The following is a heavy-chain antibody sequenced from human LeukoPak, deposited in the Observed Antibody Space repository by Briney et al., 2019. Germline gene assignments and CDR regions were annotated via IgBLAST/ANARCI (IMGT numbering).Heavy chain of an antibody. CDR2: INPSGGST. J-gene: IGHJ4*02. Sequence: ASVKVSCKASGYTFTSYYMHWVRRAPGQGLEWMGIINPSGGSTSYAQKFQGRVTMTRDMSTSTVYMELSSLRSEDTAVYYCARKDSSGYLYYWGQGTLVTVSS. D-gene: IGHD3-22*01. V-gene: IGHV1-46*01. CDR1: GYTFTSYY. CDR3: ARKDSSGYLYY.